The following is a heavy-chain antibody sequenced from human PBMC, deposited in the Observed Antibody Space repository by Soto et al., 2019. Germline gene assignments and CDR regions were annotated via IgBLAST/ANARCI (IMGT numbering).Heavy chain of an antibody. D-gene: IGHD3-10*01. CDR3: AREGVIITDYYYGMDV. V-gene: IGHV4-30-4*01. CDR2: IYYSGST. CDR1: GGSISSGDYY. Sequence: PSETLSLTCTVSGGSISSGDYYWSWIRQPPGKGLEWIGYIYYSGSTYYNPSLKSRVTISVDTSKNQFSLKLSSVTAADTAVYYCAREGVIITDYYYGMDVWGQGTTVTVSS. J-gene: IGHJ6*02.